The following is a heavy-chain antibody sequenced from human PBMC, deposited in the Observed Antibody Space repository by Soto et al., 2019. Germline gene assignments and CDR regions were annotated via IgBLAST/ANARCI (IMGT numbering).Heavy chain of an antibody. CDR2: ISDSGNII. V-gene: IGHV3-48*03. Sequence: EVQLVESGGGLVHPGGSLRLSCATSGFTFSSYEMTWVRQAPGKGLEWVSYISDSGNIIYYADSVKGRFTISRDDAKNSLDLQMTSLRAEDTSLYYCVRIGAGGVDIPFDYWCQGTPVTVSS. CDR3: VRIGAGGVDIPFDY. D-gene: IGHD3-3*01. CDR1: GFTFSSYE. J-gene: IGHJ4*02.